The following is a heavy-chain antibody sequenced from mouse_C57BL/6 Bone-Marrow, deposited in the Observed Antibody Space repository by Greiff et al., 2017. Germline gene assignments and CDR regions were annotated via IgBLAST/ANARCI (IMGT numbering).Heavy chain of an antibody. D-gene: IGHD1-1*01. J-gene: IGHJ2*01. CDR2: ISSGGSYT. Sequence: EVQLKESGGDLVKPGGSLKLSCAASGFTFSSYGMSWVRQTPDKRLEWVATISSGGSYTYYPDSVKGRFTISRDNAKNTTYLQMSSLKSEDTAMYYCARQIVATSYYFDYWGQGTTLTVSS. CDR3: ARQIVATSYYFDY. V-gene: IGHV5-6*01. CDR1: GFTFSSYG.